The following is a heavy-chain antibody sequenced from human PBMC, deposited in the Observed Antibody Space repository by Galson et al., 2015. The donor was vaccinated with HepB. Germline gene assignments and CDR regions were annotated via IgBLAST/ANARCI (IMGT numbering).Heavy chain of an antibody. V-gene: IGHV1-18*01. J-gene: IGHJ4*02. D-gene: IGHD1-26*01. Sequence: SVKVSCKASGYTFTSYGISWVRQAPGQGLEWMGWISAYNGNTNYAQKLQGRVTMTTDTSTSTACMELRSLRSDDTAVYYCARTKGSYSGRVDYWGQGTLVTVSS. CDR2: ISAYNGNT. CDR3: ARTKGSYSGRVDY. CDR1: GYTFTSYG.